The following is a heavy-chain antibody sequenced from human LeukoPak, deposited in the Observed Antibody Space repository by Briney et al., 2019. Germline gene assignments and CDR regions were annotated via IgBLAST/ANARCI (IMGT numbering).Heavy chain of an antibody. CDR2: SGSS. CDR1: SGSFSDYY. D-gene: IGHD3-10*01. J-gene: IGHJ6*01. V-gene: IGHV4-59*01. Sequence: SATLSLTCTVSSGSFSDYYWTWMRQPPGQGLEWIGYSGSSKYNPSLESRVTISVDTSKRHFSLTLSSVTAADTAIYYCARTRRHYYGSGKNLTPWPAGLDVWGQGTTVIVSA. CDR3: ARTRRHYYGSGKNLTPWPAGLDV.